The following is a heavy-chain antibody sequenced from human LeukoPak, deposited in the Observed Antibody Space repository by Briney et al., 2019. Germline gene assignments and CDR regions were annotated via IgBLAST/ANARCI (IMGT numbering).Heavy chain of an antibody. Sequence: SEALSLTCTVSNGPINTYQWSWIRQPPGKGLEWIGNIHYSGSANYNPSLKSRVIKLLDTFKNQFSLEVGPVTAAGPALYYLSGVGVDDVGNILKFLFHLWARGTLV. CDR2: IHYSGSA. J-gene: IGHJ4*02. CDR3: SGVGVDDVGNILKFLFHL. D-gene: IGHD4-23*01. V-gene: IGHV4-59*12. CDR1: NGPINTYQ.